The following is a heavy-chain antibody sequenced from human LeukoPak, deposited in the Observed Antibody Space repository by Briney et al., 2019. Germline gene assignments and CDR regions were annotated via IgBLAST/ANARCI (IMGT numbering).Heavy chain of an antibody. CDR3: ARVGYYYGSGRFYYYYYMDV. CDR1: GGSISSGSYY. V-gene: IGHV4-61*01. CDR2: IYYSGST. Sequence: PSETLSLTCTVSGGSISSGSYYWSWIRQPPGKGLEWIGYIYYSGSTNYNPSLKSRVTTSVDTSKNQFSLKLSSVTAADTAVYYCARVGYYYGSGRFYYYYYMDVWGKGTTVTVSS. D-gene: IGHD3-10*01. J-gene: IGHJ6*03.